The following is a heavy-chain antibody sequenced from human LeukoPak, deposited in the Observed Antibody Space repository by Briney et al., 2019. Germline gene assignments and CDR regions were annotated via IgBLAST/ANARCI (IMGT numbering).Heavy chain of an antibody. CDR3: ARDLAYYFDY. CDR2: ISYDGSNK. CDR1: GFTFSSYA. J-gene: IGHJ4*02. V-gene: IGHV3-30-3*01. D-gene: IGHD3-3*02. Sequence: EGSLRLSCAASGFTFSSYAMHWVRQAPGKGLEWVAVISYDGSNKYYADSVKGRFTISRDNSKNTLYLQMNSLRAEDTAVYYCARDLAYYFDYWGQGTLVTVSS.